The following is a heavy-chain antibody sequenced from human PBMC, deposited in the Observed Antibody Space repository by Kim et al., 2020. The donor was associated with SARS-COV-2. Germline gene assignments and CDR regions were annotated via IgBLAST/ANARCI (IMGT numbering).Heavy chain of an antibody. J-gene: IGHJ4*02. CDR2: IVGSGDTT. V-gene: IGHV3-23*01. CDR1: GFTFSNYA. CDR3: ANLGGLPY. Sequence: GGSLRLSCAASGFTFSNYAMSWVRQAPGKGLEWVSTIVGSGDTTYYADSVKGRFTISRDNSKKTLCLQMNSLRADDTAVYYCANLGGLPYWGQGTLVTVSS. D-gene: IGHD3-16*01.